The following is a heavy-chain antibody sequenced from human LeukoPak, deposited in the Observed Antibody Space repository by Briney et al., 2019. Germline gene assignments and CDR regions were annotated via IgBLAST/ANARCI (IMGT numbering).Heavy chain of an antibody. J-gene: IGHJ4*02. CDR2: ISYGGST. D-gene: IGHD2-15*01. Sequence: PSETLSLTCTVSGGSISNSGGFYWSWTRQHPGNGLEWIGFISYGGSTYYNPSLKSRVSMSVDTSRSQFSLRLTSVTDEDTAVYYCARISQSSGGFYYWGQGSLVTVSS. V-gene: IGHV4-31*02. CDR1: GGSISNSGGFY. CDR3: ARISQSSGGFYY.